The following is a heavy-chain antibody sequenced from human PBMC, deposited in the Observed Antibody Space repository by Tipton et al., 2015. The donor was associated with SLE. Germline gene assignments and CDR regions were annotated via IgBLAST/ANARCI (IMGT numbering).Heavy chain of an antibody. Sequence: TLSLTCTVSGGSVSSHYWSWIRQPPGKGLEWIGYIYYSGSTNYNPSPKSRVTISVDTSKNQFSLKLSSVTAADTAVYYCARESGWYYFDYWGQGTLVTVSS. J-gene: IGHJ4*02. CDR3: ARESGWYYFDY. CDR2: IYYSGST. V-gene: IGHV4-59*02. CDR1: GGSVSSHY. D-gene: IGHD6-19*01.